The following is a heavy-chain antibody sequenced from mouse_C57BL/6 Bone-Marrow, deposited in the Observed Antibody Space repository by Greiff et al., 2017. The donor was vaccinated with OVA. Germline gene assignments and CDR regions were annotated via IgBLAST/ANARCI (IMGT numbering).Heavy chain of an antibody. Sequence: EVMLVESGPGLAKPSQTLSLTCSVTGYSITSDYWNWIRKFPGNKLEYMGYISYSGSTYYNPSLKSRISITRDTSKNQYYLQLNSVTTEDTATYYCARSPSYGSSWFAYWGQGTLVTVSA. CDR2: ISYSGST. V-gene: IGHV3-8*01. J-gene: IGHJ3*01. CDR3: ARSPSYGSSWFAY. CDR1: GYSITSDY. D-gene: IGHD1-1*01.